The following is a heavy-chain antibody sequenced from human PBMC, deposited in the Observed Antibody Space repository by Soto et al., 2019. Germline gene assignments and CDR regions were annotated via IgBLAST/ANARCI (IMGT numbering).Heavy chain of an antibody. Sequence: QTGGSLRLSCAASGFTFSSYSMNWVRQAPGKGLEWVSYISSSSSTIYYADSVKGRFTISRDNAKNSLYLQMNSLRDEDTAVYYCARNEYYDFWSGYWAAYYGMDVWGQGTTVTV. D-gene: IGHD3-3*01. V-gene: IGHV3-48*02. J-gene: IGHJ6*02. CDR3: ARNEYYDFWSGYWAAYYGMDV. CDR1: GFTFSSYS. CDR2: ISSSSSTI.